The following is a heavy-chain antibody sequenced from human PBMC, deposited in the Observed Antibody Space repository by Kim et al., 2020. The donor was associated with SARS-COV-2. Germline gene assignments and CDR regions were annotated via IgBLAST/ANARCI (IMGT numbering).Heavy chain of an antibody. CDR1: GFTFSSYA. Sequence: GGSLRLSCAASGFTFSSYAMSWVRQAPGKGLEWVSAISGSGGSTYYADSVKGRFTISRDNSKNTLYLQMNSLRAEDTAVYYCAKGVSRITIFGVVTRGGMGVWGQGTTVTVSS. D-gene: IGHD3-3*01. V-gene: IGHV3-23*01. J-gene: IGHJ6*02. CDR3: AKGVSRITIFGVVTRGGMGV. CDR2: ISGSGGST.